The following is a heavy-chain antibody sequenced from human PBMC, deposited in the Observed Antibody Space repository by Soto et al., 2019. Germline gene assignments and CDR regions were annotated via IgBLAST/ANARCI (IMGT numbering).Heavy chain of an antibody. J-gene: IGHJ4*02. Sequence: QVQLVQSGAEEKKPGASVKVSCKASGYTFTSYAMHWVRQAPGQRLEWMGWINAGNGNTKYSQKVQGRVTITRDTSAGTAYMELSSLRSEATAGYYCARVSGWYFLDYWGQGTLVTVSS. CDR3: ARVSGWYFLDY. CDR2: INAGNGNT. V-gene: IGHV1-3*05. CDR1: GYTFTSYA. D-gene: IGHD6-19*01.